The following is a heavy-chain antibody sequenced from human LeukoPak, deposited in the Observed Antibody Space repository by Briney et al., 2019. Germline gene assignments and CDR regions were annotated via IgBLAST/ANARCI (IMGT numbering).Heavy chain of an antibody. D-gene: IGHD2-15*01. Sequence: PGGSLRLSCAASGFTFSSYAMSWVRQAPGKGLEWASAISGSGGSTYYADSVKGRFTISRDNSKNTLYLQMNSLRAEDTAVYYCAKDPHDATTLGDYWGQGTLVTVSS. CDR3: AKDPHDATTLGDY. J-gene: IGHJ4*02. CDR2: ISGSGGST. CDR1: GFTFSSYA. V-gene: IGHV3-23*01.